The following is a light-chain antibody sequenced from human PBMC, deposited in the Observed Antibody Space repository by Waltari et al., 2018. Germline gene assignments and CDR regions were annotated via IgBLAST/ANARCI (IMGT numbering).Light chain of an antibody. V-gene: IGKV1-5*03. CDR1: QSLSNW. CDR2: KAS. Sequence: TCRASQSLSNWLAWYQQKPGKSPKDQIYKASTLESGVPSRLSRSGSGTEFTLTISSLQPDDFTTYYCQQYRNLWTFGQGTKVEIK. CDR3: QQYRNLWT. J-gene: IGKJ1*01.